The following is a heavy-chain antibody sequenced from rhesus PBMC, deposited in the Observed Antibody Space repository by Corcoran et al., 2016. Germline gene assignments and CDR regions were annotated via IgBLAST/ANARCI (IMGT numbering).Heavy chain of an antibody. CDR1: GGSISSSNW. CDR3: ARRVIAAASFDY. CDR2: IYGGSGST. V-gene: IGHV4-93*01. Sequence: QVQLQESGPGLVKPSETLSLTCAVSGGSISSSNWWSWIRQSPGKGLEWIGSIYGGSGSTSYNPCLKSVFTISTDTSKNQFSRKLSSVTAADTAVYYCARRVIAAASFDYWGQGVLVTVSS. D-gene: IGHD6-13*01. J-gene: IGHJ4*01.